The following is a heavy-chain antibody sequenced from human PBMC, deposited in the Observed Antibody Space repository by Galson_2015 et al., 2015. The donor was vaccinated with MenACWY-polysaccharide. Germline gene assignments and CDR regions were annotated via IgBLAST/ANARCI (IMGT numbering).Heavy chain of an antibody. Sequence: SVRLSCAASGFTFSNYAMSWVRQAPGKGLEWVSTIEGDGSGTFYADSVKGRFTISKDNSKNTLYLQMNSLRAGDTATYFCAKDGVSANGVYDWFDPWGQGTLVTVSS. D-gene: IGHD2-8*01. CDR3: AKDGVSANGVYDWFDP. J-gene: IGHJ5*02. V-gene: IGHV3-23*01. CDR1: GFTFSNYA. CDR2: IEGDGSGT.